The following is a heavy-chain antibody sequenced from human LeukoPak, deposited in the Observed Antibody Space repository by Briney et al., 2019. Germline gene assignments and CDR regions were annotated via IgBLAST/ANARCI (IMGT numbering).Heavy chain of an antibody. CDR1: GYNFNDFG. V-gene: IGHV1-18*01. D-gene: IGHD6-13*01. CDR2: ISALTGDT. Sequence: ASVKVSCKASGYNFNDFGVTWVRQAPGQGLEWMGWISALTGDTNYAQKFQGRVTMTTDTSTDTAYMEMRSLRSDDTAVYYCAGSIAATGHMPHDYWGQGTLVTVSS. CDR3: AGSIAATGHMPHDY. J-gene: IGHJ4*02.